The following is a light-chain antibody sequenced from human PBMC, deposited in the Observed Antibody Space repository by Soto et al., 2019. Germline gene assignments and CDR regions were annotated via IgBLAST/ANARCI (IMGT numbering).Light chain of an antibody. Sequence: DIQMTQSPSSLSASVGDRVTITCRASQSISTYLNWYQQKPGKAPKLLIYAASSLQSGVPSRFSGRGSGTDFILTIRSLQPEDFATYYCQQSYRSPVTFGQGTRLEIK. CDR1: QSISTY. CDR2: AAS. V-gene: IGKV1-39*01. CDR3: QQSYRSPVT. J-gene: IGKJ5*01.